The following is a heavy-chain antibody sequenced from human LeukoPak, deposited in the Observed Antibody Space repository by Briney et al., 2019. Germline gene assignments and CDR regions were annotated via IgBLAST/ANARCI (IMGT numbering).Heavy chain of an antibody. Sequence: GGSLRLSCAASGFTFSNAWMSWVRQAPGKGLEWVGRIKSKTDGGTTDYAAPVKGRFTISRDDSKNTLYLQMNSLKTEDTAVYYCTTDYVWGSKPIAPWGQGTLVTVSS. J-gene: IGHJ5*02. CDR2: IKSKTDGGTT. CDR1: GFTFSNAW. CDR3: TTDYVWGSKPIAP. D-gene: IGHD3-16*01. V-gene: IGHV3-15*01.